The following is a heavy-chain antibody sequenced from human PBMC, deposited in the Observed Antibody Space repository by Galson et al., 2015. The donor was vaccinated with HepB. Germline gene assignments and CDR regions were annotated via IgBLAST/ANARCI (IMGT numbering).Heavy chain of an antibody. D-gene: IGHD1-1*01. CDR3: ARWKTTTGLGYSYYGMDV. Sequence: TLSLTCTVSGGSISSGNYYWSWIRQHPGKGLEWIGYIYYSGSTYYNPSLKSRVSISVDTSKSQFSLNLSSVTAADTAVYYCARWKTTTGLGYSYYGMDVWGQGTTVTVSS. CDR1: GGSISSGNYY. V-gene: IGHV4-31*03. CDR2: IYYSGST. J-gene: IGHJ6*02.